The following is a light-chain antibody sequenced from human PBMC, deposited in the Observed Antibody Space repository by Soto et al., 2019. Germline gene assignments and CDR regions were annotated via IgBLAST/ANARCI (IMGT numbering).Light chain of an antibody. J-gene: IGKJ3*01. V-gene: IGKV1-33*01. CDR3: QPYDRLPPT. CDR2: DAS. Sequence: DIQMTQSPSSLSASVVDRVTFTCQASQDISNFLNWYHHKPGKAPKLLIYDASNLESGVPSRFSGRGSWTNFTFTLSSLQPEDIATYYCQPYDRLPPTLGPGTKVDIK. CDR1: QDISNF.